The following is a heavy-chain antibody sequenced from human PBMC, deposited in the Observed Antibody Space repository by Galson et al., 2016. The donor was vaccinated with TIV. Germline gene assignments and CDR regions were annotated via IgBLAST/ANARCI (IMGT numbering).Heavy chain of an antibody. CDR1: GFKFDDYA. CDR3: VKFEWGTRGPFRY. CDR2: ITWNSGRV. D-gene: IGHD3-16*01. V-gene: IGHV3-9*01. Sequence: SLRLSCAASGFKFDDYAMYWVRQVPGKGLGWVSAITWNSGRVGYAAAVQGRFTISRDNTKSSLYLQMTSLRPEDTAFYYCVKFEWGTRGPFRYWGQGTLVTVST. J-gene: IGHJ4*01.